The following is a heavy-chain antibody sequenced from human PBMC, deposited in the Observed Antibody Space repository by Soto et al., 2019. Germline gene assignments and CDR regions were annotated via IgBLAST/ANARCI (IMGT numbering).Heavy chain of an antibody. Sequence: GGSLRLSCAASGFTFSDYYMSWIRQAPGKGLEWVSYISSSGSTIYYADSVKGRFTISRDNAKNSLYLQMNSLRAEDTAVYYCARDAIVVVPAATGWYYYYYMDVWGKGTTVTVSS. CDR3: ARDAIVVVPAATGWYYYYYMDV. CDR2: ISSSGSTI. D-gene: IGHD2-2*01. CDR1: GFTFSDYY. J-gene: IGHJ6*03. V-gene: IGHV3-11*01.